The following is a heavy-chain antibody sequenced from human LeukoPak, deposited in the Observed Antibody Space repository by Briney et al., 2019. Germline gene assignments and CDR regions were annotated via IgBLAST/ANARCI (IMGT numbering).Heavy chain of an antibody. V-gene: IGHV1-69*04. CDR2: IIPILGIA. CDR3: ATWHYDSSGYYPTRDY. CDR1: GGTFSSYA. Sequence: GSSVKVSCKASGGTFSSYAISWVRRAPGQGLEWMGRIIPILGIANYAQKFQGRVTITADKSTSTAYMELSSLRSEDTAVYYCATWHYDSSGYYPTRDYWGQGTLVTVSS. D-gene: IGHD3-22*01. J-gene: IGHJ4*02.